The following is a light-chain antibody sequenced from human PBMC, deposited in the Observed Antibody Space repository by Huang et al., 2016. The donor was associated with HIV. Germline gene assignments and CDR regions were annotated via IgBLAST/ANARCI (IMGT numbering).Light chain of an antibody. CDR2: GAS. J-gene: IGKJ2*01. CDR1: QGISNY. V-gene: IGKV1-27*01. CDR3: QEYYSAPYT. Sequence: DIQMTQSPSSLSTSIGDRVTITCRASQGISNYLAWYQQNPVKVPKLLIYGASTWQSRVPSRFSGSGSGTDFTLTISSLQPEDVATYYCQEYYSAPYTFGQGTKLEIK.